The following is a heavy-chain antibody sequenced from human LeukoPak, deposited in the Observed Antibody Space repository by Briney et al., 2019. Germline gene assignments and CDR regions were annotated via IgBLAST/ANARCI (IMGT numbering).Heavy chain of an antibody. D-gene: IGHD1-26*01. CDR3: TTAEWELRGFDY. J-gene: IGHJ4*02. CDR2: IKSKTDGGTT. V-gene: IGHV3-15*01. Sequence: GGSLRLSCAASGFTFSNAWMSWVRQAPGKGLEWVGRIKSKTDGGTTDYAAPVKGRFTISRDDSKNTLDLQMNSLKTEDTAVYYCTTAEWELRGFDYWGQGTLVTVSS. CDR1: GFTFSNAW.